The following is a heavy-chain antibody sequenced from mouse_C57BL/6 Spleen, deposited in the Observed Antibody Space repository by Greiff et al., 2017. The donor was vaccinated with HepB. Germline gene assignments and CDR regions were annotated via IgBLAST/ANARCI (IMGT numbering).Heavy chain of an antibody. CDR2: IDPSDSYT. Sequence: QVQLKQPGAELVMPGASVKLSCKASGYTFTSYWMHWVKQRPGQGLEWIGEIDPSDSYTNYNQKFKGKSTLTVDKSSSTAYMQLSSLTSEDSAVYYCARGDSTVVPYFDYWGQGTTLTVSS. V-gene: IGHV1-69*01. J-gene: IGHJ2*01. CDR3: ARGDSTVVPYFDY. CDR1: GYTFTSYW. D-gene: IGHD1-1*01.